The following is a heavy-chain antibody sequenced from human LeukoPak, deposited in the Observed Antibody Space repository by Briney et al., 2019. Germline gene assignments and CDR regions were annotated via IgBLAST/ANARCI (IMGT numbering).Heavy chain of an antibody. J-gene: IGHJ4*02. V-gene: IGHV1-18*01. CDR3: ARSGRGTYYYFDY. Sequence: ASVKVSCKASGYTFTRYGMSWVRQAPGQGLEWMGWISGSNGNTNYAQKLQGRVTMTTDTSTGTAYMELRSLRSDDTAVYYCARSGRGTYYYFDYWGQGTLVTVSS. CDR2: ISGSNGNT. D-gene: IGHD1-26*01. CDR1: GYTFTRYG.